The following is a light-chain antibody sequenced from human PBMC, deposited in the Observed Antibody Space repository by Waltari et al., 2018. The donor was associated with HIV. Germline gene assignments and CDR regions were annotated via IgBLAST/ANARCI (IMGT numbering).Light chain of an antibody. J-gene: IGLJ2*01. Sequence: QSALTQPASISGSPGPSVTISCTGLNRDLHVYDSVSWYQQLPTKPPPLIIFGVSVRPAGISHRFSGSKAGNTASLTISGLQTDDEGDYYCTSYTVRRALIFGGGTKLTVL. CDR3: TSYTVRRALI. CDR2: GVS. V-gene: IGLV2-14*03. CDR1: NRDLHVYDS.